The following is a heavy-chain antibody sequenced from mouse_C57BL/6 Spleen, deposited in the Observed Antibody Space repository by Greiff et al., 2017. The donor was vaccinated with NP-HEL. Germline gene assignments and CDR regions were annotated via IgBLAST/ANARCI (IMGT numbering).Heavy chain of an antibody. Sequence: VQLQQSGAELVKPGASVKISCKASGYAFSSYWMNWVKQRPGKGLEWIGQIYPGDGDTNYNGKFKGKATLTADKSSSTAYMQLSSLTSEDSAVYFCARRGLDPSARFDYWGQGTTLTVSS. V-gene: IGHV1-80*01. D-gene: IGHD2-10*02. J-gene: IGHJ2*01. CDR1: GYAFSSYW. CDR3: ARRGLDPSARFDY. CDR2: IYPGDGDT.